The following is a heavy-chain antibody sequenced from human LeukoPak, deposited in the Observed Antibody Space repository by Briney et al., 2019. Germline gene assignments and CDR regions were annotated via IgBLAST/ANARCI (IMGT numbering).Heavy chain of an antibody. J-gene: IGHJ5*02. Sequence: GGSLRLSCAASGFTFSSYDMSWVRQAPGKGLEWVSTISDSGGNTYYADSVKGRFTISRYNSKNTLYLQMNSLRAEDTALYYCAKDGFRGDCIGGSCYPFDPWGQGTLVTVSS. CDR3: AKDGFRGDCIGGSCYPFDP. CDR1: GFTFSSYD. V-gene: IGHV3-23*01. CDR2: ISDSGGNT. D-gene: IGHD2-15*01.